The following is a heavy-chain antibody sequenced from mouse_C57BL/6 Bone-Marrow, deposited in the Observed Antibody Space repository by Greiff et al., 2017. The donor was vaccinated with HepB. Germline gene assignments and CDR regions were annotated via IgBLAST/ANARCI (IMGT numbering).Heavy chain of an antibody. D-gene: IGHD1-1*01. J-gene: IGHJ1*03. CDR1: GYTFTSYW. CDR3: ARGGTTVVAPYWYFDV. Sequence: VQLQQSGAELVKPGASVKLSCKASGYTFTSYWMHWVKQRPGQGLEWIGMIHPNSGSTNYNEKFKSKATLTVDKSSSTAYMQLSSLTSEDSAVYYCARGGTTVVAPYWYFDVWGTGTTVTVSS. CDR2: IHPNSGST. V-gene: IGHV1-64*01.